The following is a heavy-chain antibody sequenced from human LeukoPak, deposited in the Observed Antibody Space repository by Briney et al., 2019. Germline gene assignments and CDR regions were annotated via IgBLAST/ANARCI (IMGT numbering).Heavy chain of an antibody. V-gene: IGHV1-18*01. J-gene: IGHJ6*03. Sequence: ASVKVSCTASGYDFNSYGISWVRQAPGQGLEWMGWISAYNGNTNYAQKVQGRVTMTTDISTNTGYMELRSLRFDDTAVYYCARRGWHSSSWKDYYYMDVWGKGTTVTISS. D-gene: IGHD6-13*01. CDR2: ISAYNGNT. CDR3: ARRGWHSSSWKDYYYMDV. CDR1: GYDFNSYG.